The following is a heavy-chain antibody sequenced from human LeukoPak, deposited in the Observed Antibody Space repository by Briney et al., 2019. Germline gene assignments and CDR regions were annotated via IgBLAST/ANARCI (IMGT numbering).Heavy chain of an antibody. CDR1: GDSVSSNTVA. V-gene: IGHV6-1*01. CDR3: AKDLEDSSGSDY. Sequence: SQTLSLTCAISGDSVSSNTVAWNWIRQSPSRGLEWLGRTYYRSKWFNNYAVSAKSRITITPDTSKNQFSLQLNSVTPEDTAVYYCAKDLEDSSGSDYWGQGTLVTVSS. J-gene: IGHJ4*02. D-gene: IGHD6-19*01. CDR2: TYYRSKWFN.